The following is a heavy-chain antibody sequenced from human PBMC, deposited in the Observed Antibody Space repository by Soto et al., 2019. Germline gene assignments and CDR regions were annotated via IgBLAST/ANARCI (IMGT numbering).Heavy chain of an antibody. CDR3: ARDAGYCSGGSCYTDY. CDR2: IIPILGIA. CDR1: GGTFSSYT. V-gene: IGHV1-69*08. J-gene: IGHJ4*02. Sequence: QVQLVQSGAVVKKPGSSVKVSCKASGGTFSSYTISWVRQAPGQGLEWMGRIIPILGIANYAQKFQGRVTITADKSTSTAYMELSSLRSEDTAVYYCARDAGYCSGGSCYTDYWGQGTLVTVSS. D-gene: IGHD2-15*01.